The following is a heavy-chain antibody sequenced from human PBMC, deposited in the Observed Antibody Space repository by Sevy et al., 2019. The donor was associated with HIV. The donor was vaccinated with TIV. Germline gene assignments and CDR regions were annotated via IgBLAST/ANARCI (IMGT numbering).Heavy chain of an antibody. CDR1: GFPFSSVG. Sequence: GGSLRLSCAGSGFPFSSVGMHWVRQAPGKGLEWVALMSFDGSIQYFGDSEMGRLTISRDDSKNTFYLQVNSLRVEDTAVYYCAREGETSGHAGAFDIWGQGTMVTVSS. D-gene: IGHD1-26*01. CDR3: AREGETSGHAGAFDI. J-gene: IGHJ3*02. V-gene: IGHV3-30*19. CDR2: MSFDGSIQ.